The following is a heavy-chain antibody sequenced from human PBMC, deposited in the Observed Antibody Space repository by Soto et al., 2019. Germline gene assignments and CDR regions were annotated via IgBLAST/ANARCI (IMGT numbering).Heavy chain of an antibody. D-gene: IGHD3-16*01. J-gene: IGHJ4*02. CDR3: AHSRNILTDDAQVGDFDY. CDR2: IYWDDDE. CDR1: GFSLNTAGVG. V-gene: IGHV2-5*02. Sequence: QITLKESGPTQVKPTQTLTLTCRFSGFSLNTAGVGVGWVRQPPGEALEELALIYWDDDELYSPSLKTNLTTHHDTSKVQVVLIMTTMDPVDTATYYCAHSRNILTDDAQVGDFDYWGKGTLVTVS.